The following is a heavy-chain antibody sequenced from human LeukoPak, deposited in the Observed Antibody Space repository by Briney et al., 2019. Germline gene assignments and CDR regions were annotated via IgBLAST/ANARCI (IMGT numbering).Heavy chain of an antibody. V-gene: IGHV1-18*04. J-gene: IGHJ3*02. D-gene: IGHD5-18*01. Sequence: ASVKVSCKASGYTFTSYGISWVRQAPGQGREWMGWIRAYNGNTNYAQKLQGRVTMTTDTSTSTAYMELRSLRSDDTAVYYCARVTYSYGYEGAFDIWGQGTMVTVSS. CDR1: GYTFTSYG. CDR3: ARVTYSYGYEGAFDI. CDR2: IRAYNGNT.